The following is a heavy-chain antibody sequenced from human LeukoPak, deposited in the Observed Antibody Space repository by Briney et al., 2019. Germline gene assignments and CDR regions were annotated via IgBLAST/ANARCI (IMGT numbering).Heavy chain of an antibody. CDR3: ARGRGYCSGGSCYSYWFDP. D-gene: IGHD2-15*01. V-gene: IGHV4-34*01. CDR1: GGSFSGYY. Sequence: SETLSLTCAVYGGSFSGYYWSWIRQPPGKGLEWIGEINHSGSTNYNPSLKSRATISVDTSKNQFSLKLSSVTAADTAVYYCARGRGYCSGGSCYSYWFDPWGQGTLVTVSS. J-gene: IGHJ5*02. CDR2: INHSGST.